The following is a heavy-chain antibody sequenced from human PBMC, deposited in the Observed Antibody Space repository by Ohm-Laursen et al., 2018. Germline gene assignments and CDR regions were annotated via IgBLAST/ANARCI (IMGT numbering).Heavy chain of an antibody. V-gene: IGHV3-7*03. CDR2: IKQDGSEK. J-gene: IGHJ4*02. CDR1: GFTFSSYW. D-gene: IGHD3-10*01. Sequence: SLRLSCTASGFTFSSYWMSWVRQAPGKGLEWVANIKQDGSEKYFVDSVEGRFTISRDNAKNSLSLQMNSLRAEDTAVYYCARDSSGSGGDSDYWGQGTLVTVSS. CDR3: ARDSSGSGGDSDY.